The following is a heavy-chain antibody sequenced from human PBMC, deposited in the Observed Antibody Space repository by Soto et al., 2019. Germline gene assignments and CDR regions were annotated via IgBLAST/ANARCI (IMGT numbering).Heavy chain of an antibody. CDR3: AKDGTRHCSSTSCNFDY. J-gene: IGHJ4*02. D-gene: IGHD2-2*01. V-gene: IGHV3-23*01. Sequence: GGSLRLSCAASGFTFSSYAMSWVRQAPGKGLEWVSGISGSGGSTYYADSVKGRFTISRDNSKNTLYLQMNSLRAEDTAVYFCAKDGTRHCSSTSCNFDYWGQGTPVTVSS. CDR2: ISGSGGST. CDR1: GFTFSSYA.